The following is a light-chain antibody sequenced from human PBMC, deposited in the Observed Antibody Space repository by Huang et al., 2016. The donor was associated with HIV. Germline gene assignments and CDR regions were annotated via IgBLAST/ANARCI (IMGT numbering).Light chain of an antibody. V-gene: IGKV3-15*01. CDR2: GAS. CDR3: QQYKNWPRT. CDR1: QSVSSN. J-gene: IGKJ1*01. Sequence: EIVMTQSPATLSVSPGERATLSCRASQSVSSNLAWYQQKPGQAPRLLIYGASTRAIGIPARFSGSGSGTEFTLTIRSLQSEDFAVYYCQQYKNWPRTFGQGTKVEIK.